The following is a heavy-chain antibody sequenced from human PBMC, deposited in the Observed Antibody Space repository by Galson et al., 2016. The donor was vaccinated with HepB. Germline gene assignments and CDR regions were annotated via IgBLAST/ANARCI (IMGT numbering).Heavy chain of an antibody. CDR1: GFTFSNDW. D-gene: IGHD2-15*01. CDR2: IKQDGSEK. V-gene: IGHV3-7*01. J-gene: IGHJ4*02. Sequence: SLRLSCAASGFTFSNDWMRWVRQAPGKGLEWVANIKQDGSEKYYGDSVKGRFTISRDNGRNSVYLQMNDLRVDDTAIYYCAREGPRRISVAEMGFFDYWGRGSLVTVSS. CDR3: AREGPRRISVAEMGFFDY.